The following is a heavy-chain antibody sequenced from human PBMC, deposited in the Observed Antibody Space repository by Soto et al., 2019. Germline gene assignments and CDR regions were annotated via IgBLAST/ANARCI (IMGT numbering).Heavy chain of an antibody. D-gene: IGHD2-15*01. CDR1: GGSIYRSGYY. CDR2: IDYNGVT. Sequence: PSETLSLTCTVSGGSIYRSGYYWGWIRRPPGKGLEWIGNIDYNGVTYSNPSLKSRVTISRDTSKNQFSLKLTSVTAADTALYYCGKVLVGATGHTDSDSRGPGTLVTVSS. V-gene: IGHV4-39*01. CDR3: GKVLVGATGHTDSDS. J-gene: IGHJ4*02.